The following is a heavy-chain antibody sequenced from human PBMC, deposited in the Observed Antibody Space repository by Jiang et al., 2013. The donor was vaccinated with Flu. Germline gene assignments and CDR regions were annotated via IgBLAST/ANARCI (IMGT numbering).Heavy chain of an antibody. CDR3: ARVATIGTFDY. V-gene: IGHV4-31*03. CDR2: SITVGAT. J-gene: IGHJ4*02. D-gene: IGHD5-12*01. CDR1: GGSIQQWWLL. Sequence: TLSLTCTVSGGSIQQWWLLLELDPPAPREGTWSGLGTSITVGATYXNPSLKSRVTISVDTSKNQFSLKLSSVTAADTAVYYCARVATIGTFDYWGQGTLVTVSS.